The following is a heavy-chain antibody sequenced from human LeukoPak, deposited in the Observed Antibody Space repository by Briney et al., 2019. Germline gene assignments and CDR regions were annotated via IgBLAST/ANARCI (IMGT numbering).Heavy chain of an antibody. CDR2: IIPIFGTA. J-gene: IGHJ5*02. D-gene: IGHD6-13*01. Sequence: GASVKVSCKASGGTFSSYAISWVRQAPGQGLEWMGGIIPIFGTANYAQKFQGRVTITADKSTSTAYMELSSLRSEDTAVYYCASRPGDVAAAAFADDGLRGPLDPWGQGTLVTVSS. CDR1: GGTFSSYA. CDR3: ASRPGDVAAAAFADDGLRGPLDP. V-gene: IGHV1-69*06.